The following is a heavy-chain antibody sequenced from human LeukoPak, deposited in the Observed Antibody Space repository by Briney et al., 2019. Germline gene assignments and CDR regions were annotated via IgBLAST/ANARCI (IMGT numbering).Heavy chain of an antibody. D-gene: IGHD2-15*01. CDR1: GFTFSNYV. CDR2: ITASGDST. CDR3: ARRDIVVVVSASAY. J-gene: IGHJ4*02. V-gene: IGHV3-23*01. Sequence: GGSLRLSCAASGFTFSNYVMIWVRQAPGKGLEWVSGITASGDSTYYGDSVKGRFTMSRDNSKNTVYLQMNSLRVDDPAVYYCARRDIVVVVSASAYWGQGTLVTVSS.